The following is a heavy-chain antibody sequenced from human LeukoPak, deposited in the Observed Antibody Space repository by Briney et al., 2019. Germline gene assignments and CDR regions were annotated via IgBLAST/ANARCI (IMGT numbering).Heavy chain of an antibody. CDR3: ARDAQEWFGYYFDY. V-gene: IGHV3-30*03. CDR1: GFTFSSYG. Sequence: PGGSLRLSCAASGFTFSSYGMHWVRQAPGKGLEWVAVISYDGSNKYYADSVKGRFTISRDNSKNTLYLQMNSLRAEDTAVYYCARDAQEWFGYYFDYWGQGTLVTVSS. D-gene: IGHD3-10*01. CDR2: ISYDGSNK. J-gene: IGHJ4*02.